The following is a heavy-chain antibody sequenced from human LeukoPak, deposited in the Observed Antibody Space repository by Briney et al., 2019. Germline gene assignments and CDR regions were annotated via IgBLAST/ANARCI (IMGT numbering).Heavy chain of an antibody. CDR1: GLTFSSYG. D-gene: IGHD3-10*01. J-gene: IGHJ5*02. CDR2: ISYDGSNK. CDR3: AKDLMDYYGPHWFDP. V-gene: IGHV3-30*18. Sequence: PGGSLRLSCAASGLTFSSYGMHWVRQAPGKGLERVAVISYDGSNKYYADSVKGRFTISRDNSKNTLYLQMNSLRAEDTAVYYCAKDLMDYYGPHWFDPWGQGTLVTVSS.